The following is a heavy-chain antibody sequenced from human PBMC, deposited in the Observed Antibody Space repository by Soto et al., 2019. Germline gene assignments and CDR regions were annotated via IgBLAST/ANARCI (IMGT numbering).Heavy chain of an antibody. D-gene: IGHD5-12*01. V-gene: IGHV3-15*01. J-gene: IGHJ6*02. CDR3: TTDYVEMATWGMDV. CDR2: IKSKTDGGTT. CDR1: GFTFSNAW. Sequence: GGSLRLSCAASGFTFSNAWMSWVRQAPGKGLEWVGRIKSKTDGGTTDYAAPVKGRFTISRDDSKNTLYLQMNSLKTEDTAVYYCTTDYVEMATWGMDVWGQGTTVTVSS.